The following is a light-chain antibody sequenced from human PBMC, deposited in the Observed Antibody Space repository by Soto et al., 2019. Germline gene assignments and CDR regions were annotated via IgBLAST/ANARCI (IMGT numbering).Light chain of an antibody. V-gene: IGKV3-15*01. CDR2: GAS. CDR3: QQYNNWPPNT. Sequence: EIVMTQSPATLSVSPGERATLSCRASQSVSSNLAWHQQKPGQAPRLLIYGASTRATGIPARFSGSGSGTEFTLTISSLQSEDFAVYYCQQYNNWPPNTFGGGTKVEIK. CDR1: QSVSSN. J-gene: IGKJ4*01.